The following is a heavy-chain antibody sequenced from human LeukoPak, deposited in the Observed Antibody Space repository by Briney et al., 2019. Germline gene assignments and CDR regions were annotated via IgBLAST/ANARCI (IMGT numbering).Heavy chain of an antibody. CDR1: GGSFSDYY. Sequence: SETLSLTCAVYGGSFSDYYWSCIRQPPGKGLEWIGEINHSGSTNYSPSLRSRVTISVDTSKNQFSLNLRSVTAADTAVYYCASPTTVTTSAYRAFDIWGQGTMVTVSA. J-gene: IGHJ3*02. V-gene: IGHV4-34*01. CDR2: INHSGST. CDR3: ASPTTVTTSAYRAFDI. D-gene: IGHD4-17*01.